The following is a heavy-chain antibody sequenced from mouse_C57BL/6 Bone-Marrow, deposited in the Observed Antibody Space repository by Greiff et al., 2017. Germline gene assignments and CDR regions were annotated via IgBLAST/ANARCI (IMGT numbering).Heavy chain of an antibody. CDR1: GYTFTSYW. CDR3: ARSSGYFDY. V-gene: IGHV1-52*01. Sequence: QVQLQQPGAELVRPGSSVKLSCKASGYTFTSYWMHWVKQRPIQGLEWIGNIDPSDSETNYNQKFKGKATLTVDKSSSTAYMQLSSLTSEDSAVYYCARSSGYFDYWGQGTPLTVSS. J-gene: IGHJ2*01. CDR2: IDPSDSET.